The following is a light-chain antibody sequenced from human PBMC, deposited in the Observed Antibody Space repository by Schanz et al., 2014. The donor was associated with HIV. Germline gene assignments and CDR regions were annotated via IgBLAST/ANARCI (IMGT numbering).Light chain of an antibody. V-gene: IGLV1-44*01. CDR1: NSNIGTTP. CDR3: QSYDSSLSVVV. CDR2: NDH. Sequence: QSVLTQPPSASGTPGQRVTISCSGSNSNIGTTPANWYQQLPGTAPRLLLYNDHFRPSGVPDRFSGSRSGTSASLAISGLQSEDVADYYCQSYDSSLSVVVFGGGTKLTVL. J-gene: IGLJ2*01.